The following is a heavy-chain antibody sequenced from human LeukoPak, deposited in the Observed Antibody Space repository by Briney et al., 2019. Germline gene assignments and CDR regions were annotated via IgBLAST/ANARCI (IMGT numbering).Heavy chain of an antibody. V-gene: IGHV3-48*02. D-gene: IGHD6-13*01. CDR1: GFTFSSSS. Sequence: GGSLRLSCVAPGFTFSSSSMNWVRQAPGKGLEWVSYISISSTTIYYADSVKGRFTISRDNVKNSLYLQMNSPRDEDTAVYYCARGLRYSSSWYNFDYWGQGTLVTVSS. CDR2: ISISSTTI. CDR3: ARGLRYSSSWYNFDY. J-gene: IGHJ4*02.